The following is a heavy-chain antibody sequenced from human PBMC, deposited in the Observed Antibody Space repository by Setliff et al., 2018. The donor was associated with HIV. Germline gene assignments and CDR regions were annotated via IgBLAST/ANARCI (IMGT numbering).Heavy chain of an antibody. D-gene: IGHD1-20*01. CDR1: GFTFSSYS. Sequence: PGGSLRLSCAASGFTFSSYSMNWVRQAPGKGLEWVSSISSSSSYIYYADSVKGRFTISRDNAKNSLYLQMNSLRAEDAAVYYCARDQTFDLTAFRDWYHYYYMGDWGQGTTVTVSS. CDR2: ISSSSSYI. V-gene: IGHV3-21*01. J-gene: IGHJ6*03. CDR3: ARDQTFDLTAFRDWYHYYYMGD.